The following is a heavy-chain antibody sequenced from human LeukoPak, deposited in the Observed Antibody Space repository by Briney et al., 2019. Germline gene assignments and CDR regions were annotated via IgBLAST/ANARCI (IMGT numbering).Heavy chain of an antibody. V-gene: IGHV1-24*01. D-gene: IGHD1-26*01. CDR3: ATDSRERVFDP. CDR1: GYTLTELS. Sequence: ASVKVCCKVSGYTLTELSMHWVRQAPGKGHEWMGGFDPEDGETIYEQKFQGRVTMTEDTSTDTAYMELSSLRSEDTAVYYCATDSRERVFDPWGQGTLVTVSS. J-gene: IGHJ5*02. CDR2: FDPEDGET.